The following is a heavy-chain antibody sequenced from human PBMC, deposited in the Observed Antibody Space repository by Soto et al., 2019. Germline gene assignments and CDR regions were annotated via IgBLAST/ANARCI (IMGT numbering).Heavy chain of an antibody. CDR2: ILVDGRT. J-gene: IGHJ3*01. V-gene: IGHV3-23*01. D-gene: IGHD2-8*02. CDR1: GFPCGSYD. Sequence: GGSLRLSCAASGFPCGSYDMTWVRQAPGKGLEWVSTILVDGRTFYVDSVKGRFTISRDNSRNTVYLQMNSLTAGDTALYYCAKATATGGGAFDFRGQGTMVTVSS. CDR3: AKATATGGGAFDF.